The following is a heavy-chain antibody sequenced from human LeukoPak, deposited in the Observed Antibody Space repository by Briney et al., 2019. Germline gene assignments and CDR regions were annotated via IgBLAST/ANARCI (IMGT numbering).Heavy chain of an antibody. CDR3: ARSTSSEYDIYHFDY. CDR1: GFTFSSYG. V-gene: IGHV3-30*03. CDR2: TSYDGTKN. D-gene: IGHD3-9*01. Sequence: QPGRSLRLSCAASGFTFSSYGVHWVRQAPGKGLDWVAFTSYDGTKNYYADSVKGRFTISRDNSKNTLFLQMNSLRPEDTAVYYCARSTSSEYDIYHFDYWGQGTLVAVSS. J-gene: IGHJ4*02.